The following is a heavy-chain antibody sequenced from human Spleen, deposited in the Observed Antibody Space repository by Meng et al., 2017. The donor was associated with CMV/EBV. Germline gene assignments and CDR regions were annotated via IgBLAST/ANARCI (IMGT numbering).Heavy chain of an antibody. D-gene: IGHD2-2*01. CDR1: IHSIRSSNW. Sequence: SETLSLTCDVSIHSIRSSNWWGWIRQPPGKGLEWIGYIYYSGGIYYNPSLKSRVTMSVDTSKNQVSLKLSSVTAADTAMYYCARSGIIGLYYQNWFDPWGQGTLVTVSS. CDR3: ARSGIIGLYYQNWFDP. V-gene: IGHV4-28*05. J-gene: IGHJ5*02. CDR2: IYYSGGI.